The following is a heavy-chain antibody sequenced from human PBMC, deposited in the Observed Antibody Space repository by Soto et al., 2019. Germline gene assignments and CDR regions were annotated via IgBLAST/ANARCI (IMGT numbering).Heavy chain of an antibody. CDR2: ILYDGSNK. CDR1: GXSFNNYG. V-gene: IGHV3-33*01. CDR3: ARDPSHGSGSYLDY. D-gene: IGHD3-10*01. Sequence: GSLILSCVASGXSFNNYGMHWVRQAPGKGLEWVAVILYDGSNKYYADSVKGRFTISRDNSENTLYLQMSSLRAEDTAVYFCARDPSHGSGSYLDYWGQGALGTVS. J-gene: IGHJ4*02.